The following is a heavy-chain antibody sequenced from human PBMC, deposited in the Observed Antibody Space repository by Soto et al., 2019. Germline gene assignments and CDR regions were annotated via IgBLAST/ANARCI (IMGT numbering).Heavy chain of an antibody. D-gene: IGHD3-16*02. Sequence: EVQLVESGGGLVQPGGSLRLSCAASEFTFNNYWMHWVRQVPGKGLEWVSRINTDGSTTNYADSVMGRFTISRDNADNTLYLPMNSLRAEDTAVYYWARGIYLMSGLHVWGQGATFTVSS. V-gene: IGHV3-74*01. J-gene: IGHJ6*02. CDR3: ARGIYLMSGLHV. CDR2: INTDGSTT. CDR1: EFTFNNYW.